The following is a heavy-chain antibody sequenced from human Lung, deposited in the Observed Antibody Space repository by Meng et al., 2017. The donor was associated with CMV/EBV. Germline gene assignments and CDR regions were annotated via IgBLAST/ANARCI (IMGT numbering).Heavy chain of an antibody. V-gene: IGHV4-39*07. Sequence: SETXSLTCTVSGGSISSSSYYWGWIRQPPGKGLEWIGSIYYSGSTYYNPSLKSRVTISVDTSKNQFSLKLSSVTAADTAVYYCAREEYYYGSGRDYWGQGTLVTVSS. CDR1: GGSISSSSYY. J-gene: IGHJ4*02. CDR3: AREEYYYGSGRDY. CDR2: IYYSGST. D-gene: IGHD3-10*01.